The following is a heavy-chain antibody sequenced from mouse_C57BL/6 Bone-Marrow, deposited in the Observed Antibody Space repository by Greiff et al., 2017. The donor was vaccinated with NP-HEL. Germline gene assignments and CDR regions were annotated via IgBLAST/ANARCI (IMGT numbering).Heavy chain of an antibody. CDR2: IWSGGST. Sequence: QVQLKESGPGLVQPSQSLSITCTVSGFSLTSYGVHWVRQSPGKGLEWLGVIWSGGSTDYNAAFISRLSISKDNSKSQVFFKMNSLQADDTAIYYCASPYSNYGAYWGQGTLVTVSA. J-gene: IGHJ3*01. CDR3: ASPYSNYGAY. V-gene: IGHV2-2*01. CDR1: GFSLTSYG. D-gene: IGHD2-5*01.